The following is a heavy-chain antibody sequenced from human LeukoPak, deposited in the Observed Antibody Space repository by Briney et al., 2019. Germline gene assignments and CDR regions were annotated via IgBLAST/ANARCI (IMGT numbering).Heavy chain of an antibody. CDR1: GLRFSDYY. CDR3: AKGGIRYGYWFDH. J-gene: IGHJ5*02. Sequence: PGESLTLSCPVTGLRFSDYYMSWISQAAGKGLDWVAYISSTGNSIFHADSVKGRFTITRDHAKNSMSLQLNSLRAEDTAVYYCAKGGIRYGYWFDHWGQGTLVTVSS. CDR2: ISSTGNSI. D-gene: IGHD3-10*01. V-gene: IGHV3-11*01.